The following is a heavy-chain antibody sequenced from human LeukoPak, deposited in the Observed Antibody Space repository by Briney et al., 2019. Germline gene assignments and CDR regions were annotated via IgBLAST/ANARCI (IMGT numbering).Heavy chain of an antibody. Sequence: ASVKVSCKASGGTFSSYAISWVRQAPGQGLEWMGRIIPILGIANYAQKFQGRVTMTRNTSISTAYMELSSLRSEDTAVYYCARGQGGYDSFDYWGQGTLVTVSS. CDR1: GGTFSSYA. V-gene: IGHV1-69*04. J-gene: IGHJ4*02. CDR3: ARGQGGYDSFDY. D-gene: IGHD5-12*01. CDR2: IIPILGIA.